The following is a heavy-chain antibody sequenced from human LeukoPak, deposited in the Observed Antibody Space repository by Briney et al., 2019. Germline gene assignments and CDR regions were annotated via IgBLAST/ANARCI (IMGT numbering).Heavy chain of an antibody. V-gene: IGHV1-2*02. Sequence: ASVKVSCKASGYTFTGYYMHWVRQAPGQGLEWMGWINPTSGGTNYAQKFQGRVTMTRDTSIRTAYMELSRLRSDDTAVYYCARGLLAARPGRWLFDPWGQGTLVTVSS. CDR1: GYTFTGYY. J-gene: IGHJ5*02. CDR2: INPTSGGT. CDR3: ARGLLAARPGRWLFDP. D-gene: IGHD6-6*01.